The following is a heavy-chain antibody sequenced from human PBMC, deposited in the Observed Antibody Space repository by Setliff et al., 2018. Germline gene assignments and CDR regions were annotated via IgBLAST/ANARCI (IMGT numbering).Heavy chain of an antibody. CDR2: TIPMFGST. CDR3: VREGVDTRSSTDYRYYMDV. Sequence: SVKVSCKASGDTFSSYGISWVRQAPGQGLEWMGGTIPMFGSTSYAQKFQGRVTIITDESTTTAYMELSSLGSEDAAVYYCVREGVDTRSSTDYRYYMDVWGKGTTVTLSS. CDR1: GDTFSSYG. V-gene: IGHV1-69*05. J-gene: IGHJ6*03. D-gene: IGHD5-18*01.